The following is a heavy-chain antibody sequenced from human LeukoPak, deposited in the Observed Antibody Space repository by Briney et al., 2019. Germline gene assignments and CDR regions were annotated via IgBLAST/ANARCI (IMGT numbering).Heavy chain of an antibody. D-gene: IGHD3-22*01. CDR1: GGSISSYY. V-gene: IGHV4-59*01. Sequence: SETLSLTCTVSGGSISSYYWSWIRQPPGKGLEWIGYIYYSGSTNYNPSLKSRVTISVDTSKNQFSLKLSSVSAADTAVYYCARVPYDSSGYPYFDYWGQGTLVTVSS. J-gene: IGHJ4*02. CDR3: ARVPYDSSGYPYFDY. CDR2: IYYSGST.